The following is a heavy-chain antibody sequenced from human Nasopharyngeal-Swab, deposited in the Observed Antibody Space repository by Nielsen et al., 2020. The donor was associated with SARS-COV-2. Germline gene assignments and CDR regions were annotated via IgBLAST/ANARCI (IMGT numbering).Heavy chain of an antibody. CDR1: GGSVSSGSYY. J-gene: IGHJ6*02. CDR2: IYYSRST. V-gene: IGHV4-61*01. Sequence: SETLSLTCTVSGGSVSSGSYYWSWIRQPPGKGLEWIGYIYYSRSTNYNPSLKSRVTISVDTSKNQFSLKLSSVTAADTAVYYCARDHYGSGSPSMDVWGQGTTVTVSS. CDR3: ARDHYGSGSPSMDV. D-gene: IGHD3-10*01.